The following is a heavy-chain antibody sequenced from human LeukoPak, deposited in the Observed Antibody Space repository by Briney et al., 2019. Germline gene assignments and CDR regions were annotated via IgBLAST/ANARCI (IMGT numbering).Heavy chain of an antibody. CDR1: GFSVTSNY. CDR2: IYSDGST. V-gene: IGHV3-66*01. Sequence: GGSLRLSCTASGFSVTSNYMNWVRQAPGKGLEWVSLIYSDGSTYHADSVKGRFTMSRDKSNNMVYLQMNSLRAEDTAMYYCARDPPAVLLDTYGWGQGTLVTVSS. D-gene: IGHD2/OR15-2a*01. CDR3: ARDPPAVLLDTYG. J-gene: IGHJ4*02.